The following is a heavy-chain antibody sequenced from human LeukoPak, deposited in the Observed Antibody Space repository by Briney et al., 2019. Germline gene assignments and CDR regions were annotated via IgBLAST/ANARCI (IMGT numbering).Heavy chain of an antibody. CDR2: IYYSGST. Sequence: SETLSLTCTVSGGSISSSSYYWGWICQPPGKGREWIGSIYYSGSTYYNPSLKSRVTISVDTSKNQFSLKLSSVTAADTAVYYCARKVSGTGGWFDPWGQGALVTVSS. CDR3: ARKVSGTGGWFDP. D-gene: IGHD6-19*01. J-gene: IGHJ5*02. V-gene: IGHV4-39*01. CDR1: GGSISSSSYY.